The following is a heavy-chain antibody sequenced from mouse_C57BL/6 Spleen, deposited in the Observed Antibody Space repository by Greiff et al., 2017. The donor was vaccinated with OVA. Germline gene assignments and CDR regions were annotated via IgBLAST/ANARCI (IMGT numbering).Heavy chain of an antibody. CDR1: GYTFTSYW. CDR3: AIYGSSYYAMDY. Sequence: QVHVKQSGAELVKPGASVKMSCKASGYTFTSYWITWVKQRPGQGLEWIGDIYPGSGSTNYNEKFKSKATLTVDTSSSTAYMQLSSLTSEDFAVDYCAIYGSSYYAMDYWGQGTSVTVSS. D-gene: IGHD1-1*01. J-gene: IGHJ4*01. CDR2: IYPGSGST. V-gene: IGHV1-55*01.